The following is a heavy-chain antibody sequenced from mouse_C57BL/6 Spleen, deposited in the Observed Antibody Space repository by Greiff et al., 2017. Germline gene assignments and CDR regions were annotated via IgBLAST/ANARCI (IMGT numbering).Heavy chain of an antibody. CDR3: ARSPYYEHFDY. Sequence: EVQLQQSGPVLVKPGASVKMSCKASGYTFTDYYMNWVKQSHGKSLEWIGVINPYNGGTSYNQKFKGKATLTVDKSSSTAYMELNSLTSEDSAVYYCARSPYYEHFDYWGQGTTLTVSS. CDR1: GYTFTDYY. V-gene: IGHV1-19*01. CDR2: INPYNGGT. J-gene: IGHJ2*01. D-gene: IGHD2-10*01.